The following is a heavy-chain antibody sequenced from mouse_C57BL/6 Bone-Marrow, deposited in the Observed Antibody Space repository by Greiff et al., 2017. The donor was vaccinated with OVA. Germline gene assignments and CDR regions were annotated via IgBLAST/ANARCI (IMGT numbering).Heavy chain of an antibody. D-gene: IGHD1-2*01. V-gene: IGHV1-59*01. CDR1: GYTFTSYW. Sequence: QVQLQQPGAELVRPGTSVKLSCKASGYTFTSYWMHWVKQRPGQGLEWIGVIDPSDSYTNYNQKFKGKATLTVDTSSSTAYMQLSSLTSEDSAVYYCAPHYYGFDYWGQGTTLTVSS. J-gene: IGHJ2*01. CDR2: IDPSDSYT. CDR3: APHYYGFDY.